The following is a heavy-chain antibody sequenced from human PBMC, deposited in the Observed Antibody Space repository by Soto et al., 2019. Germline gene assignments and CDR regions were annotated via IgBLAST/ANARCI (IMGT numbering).Heavy chain of an antibody. D-gene: IGHD3-10*01. V-gene: IGHV4-39*01. J-gene: IGHJ5*02. CDR3: ARHGTMVRGVNPTTHNWFDP. CDR2: IYYSGST. CDR1: GGSISSYY. Sequence: PSETLSLTCTVSGGSISSYYWGWIRQPPGKGLEWIGSIYYSGSTYYNPSLKSRVTISVDTSKNQFSLKLSSVTAADTAVYYCARHGTMVRGVNPTTHNWFDPWGQGTLVTVSS.